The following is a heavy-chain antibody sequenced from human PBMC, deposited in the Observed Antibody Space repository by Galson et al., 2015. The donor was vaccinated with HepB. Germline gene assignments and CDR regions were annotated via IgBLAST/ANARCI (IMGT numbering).Heavy chain of an antibody. D-gene: IGHD3-22*01. J-gene: IGHJ4*02. CDR3: AKVVMAPLYYFDY. Sequence: SLRLSCAASGFTFSSYAMSWVRQAPGKGLEWVSAISGSGGSTYYADSVKGRFTISRDKSKNTLYLQMNSLRAEDTAVYYCAKVVMAPLYYFDYWGQGTLVTVSS. CDR1: GFTFSSYA. CDR2: ISGSGGST. V-gene: IGHV3-23*01.